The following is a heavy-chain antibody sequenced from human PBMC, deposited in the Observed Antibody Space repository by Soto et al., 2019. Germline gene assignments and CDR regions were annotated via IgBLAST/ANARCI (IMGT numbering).Heavy chain of an antibody. CDR2: ISYDGSNK. CDR3: ASLSGDTAMVF. D-gene: IGHD5-18*01. Sequence: LRLSCAASGFTFSSYAMHWVRQAPGKGLEWVAVISYDGSNKYYADSVKGRFTISRDNSKNTLYLQMNSLRAEDTAVYYCASLSGDTAMVFWGQGTLVTVSS. V-gene: IGHV3-30-3*01. J-gene: IGHJ4*02. CDR1: GFTFSSYA.